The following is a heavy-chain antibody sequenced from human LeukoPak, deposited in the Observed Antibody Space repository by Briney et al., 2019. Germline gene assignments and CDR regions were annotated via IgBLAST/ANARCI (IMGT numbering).Heavy chain of an antibody. CDR2: IKQDGSEK. CDR1: EFTFSSYW. J-gene: IGHJ5*02. CDR3: AKSSAGITWFDP. V-gene: IGHV3-7*01. Sequence: GGSLRLSCEASEFTFSSYWMSWVRQAPGKGLEWVANIKQDGSEKHYVDSVRGRFTVSRDNSKNTLYLQMDSLRSDDTAVYYCAKSSAGITWFDPWGQGTLVTVSS. D-gene: IGHD1-1*01.